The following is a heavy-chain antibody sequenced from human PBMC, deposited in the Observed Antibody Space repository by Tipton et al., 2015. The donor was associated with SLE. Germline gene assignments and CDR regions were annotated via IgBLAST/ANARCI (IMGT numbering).Heavy chain of an antibody. CDR3: ASYSWAGTRFDY. J-gene: IGHJ4*02. D-gene: IGHD2-15*01. Sequence: TLSLTCTVSGGSISSSSYYWGWIRQPPGKGLEWIGSIYYSGSPYYNPSLKSRVTISVDTSKNQFSLKLSSVTAADTAVYYCASYSWAGTRFDYWGQGTLVTVSS. V-gene: IGHV4-39*07. CDR1: GGSISSSSYY. CDR2: IYYSGSP.